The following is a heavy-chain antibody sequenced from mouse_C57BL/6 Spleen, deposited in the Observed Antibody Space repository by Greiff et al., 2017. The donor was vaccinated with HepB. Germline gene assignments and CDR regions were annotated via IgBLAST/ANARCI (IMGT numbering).Heavy chain of an antibody. J-gene: IGHJ2*01. Sequence: VQLQQPGAELVKPGASVKLSCKASGYTFTSYWMQWVKQRPGQGLEWIGEIDPSDSYTNYNQKFKGKATLTVDTSSSTSYMQLSSLTSEDSAGYYCAAGLRRNFDYWGQGTTLTVSS. CDR3: AAGLRRNFDY. V-gene: IGHV1-50*01. D-gene: IGHD2-4*01. CDR1: GYTFTSYW. CDR2: IDPSDSYT.